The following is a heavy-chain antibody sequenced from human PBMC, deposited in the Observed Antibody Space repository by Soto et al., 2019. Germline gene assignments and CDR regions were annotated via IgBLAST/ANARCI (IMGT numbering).Heavy chain of an antibody. CDR1: GYPFTTNA. Sequence: QVQLVQSGAEVKRAGASVKVSCKASGYPFTTNAIQWVRRASGQRLEWMGWINTANGNTKNSRKFQGRITLTRDTSANTAYMELSGLKSEDTAVYYCAKEKRLKQWLDGPLGHWGQGTLVAVSS. CDR2: INTANGNT. CDR3: AKEKRLKQWLDGPLGH. V-gene: IGHV1-3*04. D-gene: IGHD6-19*01. J-gene: IGHJ4*02.